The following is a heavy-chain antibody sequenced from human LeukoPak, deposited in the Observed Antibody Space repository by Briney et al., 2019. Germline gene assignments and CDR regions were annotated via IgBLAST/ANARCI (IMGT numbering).Heavy chain of an antibody. CDR3: AKDNAPYNWNDVVGFKYYYYGMDV. D-gene: IGHD1-1*01. Sequence: PGGSLRLSCAASGFTFSSYAMNWVRQAPGKGLEWVSSIRSSGDNTYYADSVKGRFTISRDNSKNTVYLQMNSLRTEDTALYYCAKDNAPYNWNDVVGFKYYYYGMDVWGQGTTVTVSS. J-gene: IGHJ6*02. CDR2: IRSSGDNT. CDR1: GFTFSSYA. V-gene: IGHV3-23*01.